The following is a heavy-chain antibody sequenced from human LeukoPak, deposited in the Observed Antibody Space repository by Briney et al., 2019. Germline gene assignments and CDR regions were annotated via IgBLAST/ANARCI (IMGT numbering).Heavy chain of an antibody. D-gene: IGHD1-14*01. V-gene: IGHV4-59*01. CDR2: IYYSGST. CDR3: ARRARLSGGFDI. CDR1: GGSISSYY. Sequence: SETLSLTCTVSGGSISSYYWSWIRQPPGKGLEWIGYIYYSGSTNYNPSLKSRVTISVDTSKNQFSLKLSSVTAADTAVYYCARRARLSGGFDIWGQGTMVTVSS. J-gene: IGHJ3*02.